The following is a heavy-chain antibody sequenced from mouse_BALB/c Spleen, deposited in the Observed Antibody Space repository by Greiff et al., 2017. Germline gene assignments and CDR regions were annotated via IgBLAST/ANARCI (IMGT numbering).Heavy chain of an antibody. D-gene: IGHD1-1*01. CDR3: ARDITTVVARAMDY. V-gene: IGHV1S56*01. J-gene: IGHJ4*01. CDR2: IYPGDGST. CDR1: GYTFTSYY. Sequence: VQLQQSGPELVKPGASVKMSCKASGYTFTSYYIHWVKQRPGQGLEWIGWIYPGDGSTKYNEKFKGKTTLTADKSSSTAYMLLSSLTSEDSAIYFCARDITTVVARAMDYWGQGTSVTVSS.